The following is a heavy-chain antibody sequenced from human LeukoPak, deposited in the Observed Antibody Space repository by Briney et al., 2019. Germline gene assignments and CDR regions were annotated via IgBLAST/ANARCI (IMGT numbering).Heavy chain of an antibody. Sequence: PGGSLRLSCAASGFTFSSYSMNWVRQAPGKGLEWVSSISSSSTSIYYTESVKGRFTISRDNAKNSLFLQMNSLRAEDTAVYYCARGAVVGATTGVYFDYWGQGTLVTASS. CDR3: ARGAVVGATTGVYFDY. CDR1: GFTFSSYS. V-gene: IGHV3-21*01. D-gene: IGHD1-26*01. J-gene: IGHJ4*02. CDR2: ISSSSTSI.